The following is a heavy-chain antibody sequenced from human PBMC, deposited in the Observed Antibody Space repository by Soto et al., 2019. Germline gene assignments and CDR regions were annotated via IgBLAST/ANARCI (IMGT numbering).Heavy chain of an antibody. CDR2: ISSSSSTI. V-gene: IGHV3-48*02. J-gene: IGHJ5*02. CDR3: ARLLAAAPTNWFDP. D-gene: IGHD6-13*01. CDR1: GFTFSSYS. Sequence: GGSLRLSCAASGFTFSSYSMNWVRQAPGKGLEWVSYISSSSSTIYYADSVKGRFTISRDNAKNSLYLQMNSLRDEDTAVYYCARLLAAAPTNWFDPWGQGTLVTVSS.